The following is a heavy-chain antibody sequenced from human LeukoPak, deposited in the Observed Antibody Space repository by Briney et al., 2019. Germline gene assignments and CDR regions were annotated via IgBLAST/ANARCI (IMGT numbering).Heavy chain of an antibody. CDR3: ARQGDILTGRTIDY. CDR1: GGSISSYY. Sequence: PSETLSLTCTVSGGSISSYYWSWIRQPPGKGLEWIGYIYYSGSTNYNPSLKSRVTISVDTSKNQFSLKLSSVTAADTAVYYCARQGDILTGRTIDYWGQGTLVTVSS. V-gene: IGHV4-59*08. D-gene: IGHD3-9*01. CDR2: IYYSGST. J-gene: IGHJ4*02.